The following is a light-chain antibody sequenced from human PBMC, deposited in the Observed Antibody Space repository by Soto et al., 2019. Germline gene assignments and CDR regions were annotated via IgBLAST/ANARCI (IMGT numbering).Light chain of an antibody. J-gene: IGKJ4*01. CDR3: QHYGTSPPVT. Sequence: EVVLTQSPGILSLSPGERATLSCRASQGISSTSLGWYQQRPGQAPRLLISAAINRAAGIPDRFSGSGSWTDFTLTIGRLEPEDFAVYYCQHYGTSPPVTFGGGTRVEIK. CDR1: QGISSTS. V-gene: IGKV3-20*01. CDR2: AAI.